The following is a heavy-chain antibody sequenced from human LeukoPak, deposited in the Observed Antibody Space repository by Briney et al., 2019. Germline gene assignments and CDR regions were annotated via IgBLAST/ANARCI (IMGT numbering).Heavy chain of an antibody. Sequence: SETLSLTCTVSGASFSSRNYYWAWIRQPPGKGLEWIGTISQSGTTYYNPSLKSRVAISADTSKSQFSLKLSSVTAADTAVYFCANHGVSVYGHLGFWGQGTLVTVSS. CDR2: ISQSGTT. D-gene: IGHD3-10*01. CDR3: ANHGVSVYGHLGF. V-gene: IGHV4-39*01. CDR1: GASFSSRNYY. J-gene: IGHJ4*02.